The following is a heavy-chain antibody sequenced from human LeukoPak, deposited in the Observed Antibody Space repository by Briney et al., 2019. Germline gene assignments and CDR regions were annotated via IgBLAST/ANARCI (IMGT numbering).Heavy chain of an antibody. CDR1: GGSFSGYY. CDR2: INHSGST. CDR3: ARGGGDYYDSSGYYYVNFEY. D-gene: IGHD3-22*01. V-gene: IGHV4-34*01. Sequence: PSETLSLTCAVYGGSFSGYYWSWIRQPPGKGLEWIGEINHSGSTNYNPSLKSRVTISVDTSKNQFSLKLSSVTAADTAVYYCARGGGDYYDSSGYYYVNFEYWGQGTLVPVSS. J-gene: IGHJ4*02.